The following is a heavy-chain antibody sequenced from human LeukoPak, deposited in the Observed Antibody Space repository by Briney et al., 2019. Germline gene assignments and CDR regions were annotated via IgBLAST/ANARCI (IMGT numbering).Heavy chain of an antibody. Sequence: SETLSLTCAVYGGAFSGYYWSWIRQPPGKGLEWIGEINHSGSTNYNSFLNSRVTISVDTSKNQFSLKLSSVTAADTAVYYCARNGWVAARTLGAFDIWGQGTMVTVSS. D-gene: IGHD6-19*01. CDR2: INHSGST. CDR1: GGAFSGYY. CDR3: ARNGWVAARTLGAFDI. J-gene: IGHJ3*02. V-gene: IGHV4-34*01.